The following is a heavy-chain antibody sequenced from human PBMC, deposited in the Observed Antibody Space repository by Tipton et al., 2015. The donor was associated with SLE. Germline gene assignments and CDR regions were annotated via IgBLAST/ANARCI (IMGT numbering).Heavy chain of an antibody. CDR3: ARESRYGGSYDCFDP. V-gene: IGHV4-4*02. Sequence: TLSLTCGVSGGYINSMNWWIWVRQPPGKGLEWIGEIFRSGSANYNPSLKSRITISVDSSKNQFSLKLRSVTAADTAVYYCARESRYGGSYDCFDPWGQVILVTVSS. J-gene: IGHJ5*02. CDR1: GGYINSMNW. CDR2: IFRSGSA. D-gene: IGHD1-26*01.